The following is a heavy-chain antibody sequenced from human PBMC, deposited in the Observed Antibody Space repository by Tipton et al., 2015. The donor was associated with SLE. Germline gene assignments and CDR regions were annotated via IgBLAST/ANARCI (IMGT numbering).Heavy chain of an antibody. CDR3: ARELQQLVAFDI. V-gene: IGHV4-39*07. D-gene: IGHD6-6*01. CDR2: IYYSGST. J-gene: IGHJ3*02. Sequence: TLSLTCTVPGGSISSSSYYWGWIRQPPGKGLEWIGSIYYSGSTYYNPSLKSRVTISVDTSKNQFSLKLSSVTAADTAVYYCARELQQLVAFDIWGKGTMVTVSS. CDR1: GGSISSSSYY.